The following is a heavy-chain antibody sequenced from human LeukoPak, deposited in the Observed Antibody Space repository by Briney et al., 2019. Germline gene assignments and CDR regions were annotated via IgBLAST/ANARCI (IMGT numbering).Heavy chain of an antibody. CDR2: IYHSGST. Sequence: SETLSLTCAVSGVSISSSNWWHWVRQPPGKGLEWIGEIYHSGSTNYNPSLKSRGTISVDKSKNQFSLKLSSVTAADTAVYYCSRLPDPWGQGTLVTVSS. V-gene: IGHV4-4*02. CDR1: GVSISSSNW. CDR3: SRLPDP. J-gene: IGHJ5*02.